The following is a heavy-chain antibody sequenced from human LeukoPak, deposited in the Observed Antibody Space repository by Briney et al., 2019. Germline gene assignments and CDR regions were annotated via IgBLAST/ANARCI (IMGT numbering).Heavy chain of an antibody. J-gene: IGHJ4*02. Sequence: GASVKVSFKASGYTFTSYYIHWVRHAPGQALEWLGIINPSGGSTSYAQKFQGRVTMTRDTSTSTVYMELSSLRSEDTAVYYCAREAGTAMAPFDYWGQGTLVTVSS. CDR3: AREAGTAMAPFDY. D-gene: IGHD5-18*01. CDR1: GYTFTSYY. CDR2: INPSGGST. V-gene: IGHV1-46*01.